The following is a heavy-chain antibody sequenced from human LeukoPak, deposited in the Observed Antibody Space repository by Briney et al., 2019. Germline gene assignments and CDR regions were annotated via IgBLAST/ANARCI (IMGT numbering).Heavy chain of an antibody. J-gene: IGHJ3*02. CDR2: IHPSGST. CDR1: GGSISSGSYY. V-gene: IGHV4-61*02. D-gene: IGHD5-12*01. CDR3: ARDLGLPGAFDI. Sequence: SETLSLTCTVSGGSISSGSYYWSWIRQPAGKGLEWIGRIHPSGSTNYNPSLKSRVTISIDTPKNQFSLKLSSVTAADTAVYYCARDLGLPGAFDIWGQGTMVTVSS.